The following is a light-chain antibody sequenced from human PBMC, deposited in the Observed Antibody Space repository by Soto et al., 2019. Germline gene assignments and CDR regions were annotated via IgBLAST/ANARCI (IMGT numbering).Light chain of an antibody. CDR1: QGMSTY. CDR2: GAS. J-gene: IGKJ5*01. CDR3: QQLHSYPIT. Sequence: DIQLTQSPSFLSASVGDRVTISCRAGQGMSTYVAWYQQKPGKAPKLLIYGASTLQSGVPSRFSGSESGAEFTLRINSLQPEDFATYYCQQLHSYPITFGQGTRLEIK. V-gene: IGKV1-9*01.